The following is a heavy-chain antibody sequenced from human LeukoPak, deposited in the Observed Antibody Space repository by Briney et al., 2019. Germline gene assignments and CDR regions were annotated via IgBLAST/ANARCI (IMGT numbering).Heavy chain of an antibody. CDR2: IYYSGST. D-gene: IGHD2-2*02. CDR1: GGSISSYY. CDR3: ARNQGPLLYGYYFDY. V-gene: IGHV4-59*08. J-gene: IGHJ4*02. Sequence: SETLSLTCTVSGGSISSYYGSWSREPPGKGLGWSGYIYYSGSTNYNPSLKSRVTISVDTSKNQLPLKLSSVTAADTAVYYCARNQGPLLYGYYFDYWGQGTLVTVSS.